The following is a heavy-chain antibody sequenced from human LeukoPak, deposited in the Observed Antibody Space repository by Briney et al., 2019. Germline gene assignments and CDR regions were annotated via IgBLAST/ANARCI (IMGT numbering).Heavy chain of an antibody. J-gene: IGHJ4*02. D-gene: IGHD5-12*01. Sequence: GGSLRLSWSASALTVLTTYISSVRQAPGKGLECVSVIYTGGNTYYADSVKGRFTISRHNSENKIYLQMDSLRPEDTAVYYCARGGYNGDDPYYFDSWGQGSLVTVSS. CDR1: ALTVLTTY. V-gene: IGHV3-53*04. CDR2: IYTGGNT. CDR3: ARGGYNGDDPYYFDS.